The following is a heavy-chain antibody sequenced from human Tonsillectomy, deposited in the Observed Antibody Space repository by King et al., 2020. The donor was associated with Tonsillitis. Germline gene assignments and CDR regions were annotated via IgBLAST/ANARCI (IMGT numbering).Heavy chain of an antibody. D-gene: IGHD2-15*01. CDR3: ARGNGGNCSAGACYSGWGIDY. Sequence: VQLQQWGAGLLKPSETLSLTCSVYGGSFMGYYWSWIRQPPGKGLEWIGEINHSGSTNSNPSLKSRVTISVDTSKRQFSLSLNSVTAADTAVYYCARGNGGNCSAGACYSGWGIDYWGQGTLVTVSS. CDR1: GGSFMGYY. V-gene: IGHV4-34*01. CDR2: INHSGST. J-gene: IGHJ4*02.